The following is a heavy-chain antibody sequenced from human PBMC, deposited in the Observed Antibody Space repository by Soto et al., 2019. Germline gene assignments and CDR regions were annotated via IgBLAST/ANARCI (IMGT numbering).Heavy chain of an antibody. CDR1: GFTFDDYA. CDR3: AKDRDGSGWYGPFDY. Sequence: EVQLVESGGGLVQPGRSLRLSCAASGFTFDDYAMHWVRQAPGKGLEWVSGISWNSGSIGYADSVKGRFTISRDNAKNSLYLQMNSLRAEDTALYYCAKDRDGSGWYGPFDYWGQGTLGTVSS. D-gene: IGHD6-19*01. V-gene: IGHV3-9*01. CDR2: ISWNSGSI. J-gene: IGHJ4*02.